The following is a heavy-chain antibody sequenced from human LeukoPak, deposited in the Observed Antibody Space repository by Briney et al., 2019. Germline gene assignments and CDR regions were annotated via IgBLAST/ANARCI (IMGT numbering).Heavy chain of an antibody. CDR2: ISAYNGNT. CDR3: ARHGSTSYENWFDP. Sequence: EASVKVSCKASGYTFTSYGISWVRQAPGQGLEWMGWISAYNGNTNYAQKLQGRVTMSTDTSTSTAYMELRSLRSDDTAVYYCARHGSTSYENWFDPWGQGTLVTVSS. J-gene: IGHJ5*02. V-gene: IGHV1-18*04. CDR1: GYTFTSYG. D-gene: IGHD2-2*01.